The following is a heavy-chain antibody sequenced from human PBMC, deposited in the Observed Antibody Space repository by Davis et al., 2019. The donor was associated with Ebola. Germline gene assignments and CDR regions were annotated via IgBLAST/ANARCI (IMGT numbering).Heavy chain of an antibody. D-gene: IGHD6-19*01. Sequence: GESLKISCAASGLPFSRHAMSWVRQAPGKGPEWVAAIGDRGGSTYYTDSVKGRFTISRDNSKNTLFLQMNSLRAEDTGVYYCAKGGWGIIVNGIPNFDYWGQGTRVIVSS. CDR1: GLPFSRHA. J-gene: IGHJ4*02. CDR2: IGDRGGST. CDR3: AKGGWGIIVNGIPNFDY. V-gene: IGHV3-23*01.